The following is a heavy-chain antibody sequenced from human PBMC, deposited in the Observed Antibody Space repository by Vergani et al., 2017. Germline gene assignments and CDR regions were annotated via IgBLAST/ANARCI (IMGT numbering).Heavy chain of an antibody. CDR2: IYTSGST. J-gene: IGHJ3*02. V-gene: IGHV4-61*02. D-gene: IGHD1-1*01. CDR3: ARYPTGPIDAFDI. Sequence: QVQLQESGPGLVKPSQTLSLTCTVSGGSISSGSYYWSWIRQPAGKGLEWIGRIYTSGSTNYNPSLKSRVTISVDTSKNQFSLKLSSVTAADTAVYYGARYPTGPIDAFDIWGQGTMVTVSS. CDR1: GGSISSGSYY.